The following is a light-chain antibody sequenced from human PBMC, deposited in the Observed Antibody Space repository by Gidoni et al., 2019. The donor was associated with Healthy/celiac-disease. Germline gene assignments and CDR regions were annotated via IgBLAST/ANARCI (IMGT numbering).Light chain of an antibody. CDR2: AAS. CDR1: QSASSSY. Sequence: IVVTHAPATLSLSPGERATLSCSASQSASSSYLAWYQQKPGQAPKLLIYAASSRATGLPDRFSGSGSGTDFTLTISRLETEDFAVYYCQQYDSTLYTFGQGTKLEIK. J-gene: IGKJ2*01. CDR3: QQYDSTLYT. V-gene: IGKV3-20*01.